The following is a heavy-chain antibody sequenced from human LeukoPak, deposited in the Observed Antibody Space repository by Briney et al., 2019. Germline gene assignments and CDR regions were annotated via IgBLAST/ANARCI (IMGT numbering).Heavy chain of an antibody. CDR3: VIGVGWQPDY. J-gene: IGHJ4*02. D-gene: IGHD2-15*01. CDR2: TDASGRT. Sequence: SETLSLTCTVSDGSISSYYWNWIRQPAGKGLEWIGRTDASGRTNYNPSLKSRVTMSVDTSKNQFSLKLRSVTAADTAVYYCVIGVGWQPDYWGQGTLVTVSS. CDR1: DGSISSYY. V-gene: IGHV4-4*07.